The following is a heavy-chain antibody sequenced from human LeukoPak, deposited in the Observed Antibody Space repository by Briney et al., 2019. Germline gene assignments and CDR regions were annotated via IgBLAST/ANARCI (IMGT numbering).Heavy chain of an antibody. Sequence: PSETLSLTCTVSGGSISSYYWSWIRQPPGKGLEWIGYIYYSGGTNYNPSLKSRVTISVDTSKNQFSLKLSSVTAADTAVYYCARLSRDAFDIWGQGTMVTVSS. CDR1: GGSISSYY. J-gene: IGHJ3*02. V-gene: IGHV4-59*08. CDR2: IYYSGGT. CDR3: ARLSRDAFDI.